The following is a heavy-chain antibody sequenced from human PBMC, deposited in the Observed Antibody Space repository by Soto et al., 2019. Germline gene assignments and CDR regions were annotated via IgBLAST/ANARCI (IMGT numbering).Heavy chain of an antibody. CDR1: GGSFSGYY. Sequence: QVQLQQWGAGLLKPSETLSLTCAVYGGSFSGYYWSWIRQPPGKGLEWIGEINHGGSSNYNPSLKSRVSMSVDTSENQFSLHLSSVTAADTAIYFCARGIRGFSGYDDIFYFYMDVWGKGTTVTVSS. J-gene: IGHJ6*03. CDR3: ARGIRGFSGYDDIFYFYMDV. CDR2: INHGGSS. D-gene: IGHD5-12*01. V-gene: IGHV4-34*01.